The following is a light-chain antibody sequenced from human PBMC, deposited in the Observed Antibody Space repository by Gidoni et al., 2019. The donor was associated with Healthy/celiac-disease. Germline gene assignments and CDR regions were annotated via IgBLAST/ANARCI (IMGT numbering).Light chain of an antibody. CDR2: AAS. CDR1: QGISSY. CDR3: QQYYSYPWT. J-gene: IGKJ1*01. V-gene: IGKV1-8*01. Sequence: AIRMTQSPSSFSASTGDRACITCRASQGISSYLAWYQQKPGKAPKLLIYAASTLQSGVPSRFSGSGSGTDFTLTISCLQAEDFATYYCQQYYSYPWTFGQGTKVEIK.